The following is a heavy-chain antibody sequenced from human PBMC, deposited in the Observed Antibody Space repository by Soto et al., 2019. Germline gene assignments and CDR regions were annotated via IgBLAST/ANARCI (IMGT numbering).Heavy chain of an antibody. V-gene: IGHV3-30-3*01. CDR2: ISYDGSNK. CDR3: ARFGGVATINYFDY. Sequence: LRLSCAASGFTFSSYAMHWVRQAPGKGLEWVAVISYDGSNKYYADSVKGRFTISRDNSKNTLYLQMNSLRAEDTAVYYCARFGGVATINYFDYWGQGTLVTVSS. D-gene: IGHD5-12*01. CDR1: GFTFSSYA. J-gene: IGHJ4*02.